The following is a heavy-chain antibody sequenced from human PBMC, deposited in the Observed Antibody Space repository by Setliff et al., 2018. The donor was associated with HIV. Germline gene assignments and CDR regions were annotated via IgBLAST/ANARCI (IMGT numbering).Heavy chain of an antibody. CDR2: MHSSTAS. CDR3: ARYFCPNDIYSGFDI. V-gene: IGHV4-4*09. D-gene: IGHD3-3*01. CDR1: GGSISGYY. J-gene: IGHJ4*02. Sequence: SETLSLTCDVSGGSISGYYWSWIRQPPGRGLEWVGYMHSSTASNYDPSLKTRVTMSVDTSNNQFSLRLSSVTAADTAVYYCARYFCPNDIYSGFDIGGRGILVTVSS.